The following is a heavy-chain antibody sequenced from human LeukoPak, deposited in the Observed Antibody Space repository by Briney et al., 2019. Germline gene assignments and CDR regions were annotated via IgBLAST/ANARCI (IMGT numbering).Heavy chain of an antibody. CDR2: IIPMFGTA. CDR1: GYTFTGYY. J-gene: IGHJ4*02. Sequence: SVKVSCKASGYTFTGYYMHWVRQAPGQGLEWMGGIIPMFGTAKYAQKFQGRVTIAADESTSTAYMELSSLRSEDTAVYYCASPPYYDGSGYWSGFDYWGQGTLVTVSS. D-gene: IGHD3-22*01. V-gene: IGHV1-69*13. CDR3: ASPPYYDGSGYWSGFDY.